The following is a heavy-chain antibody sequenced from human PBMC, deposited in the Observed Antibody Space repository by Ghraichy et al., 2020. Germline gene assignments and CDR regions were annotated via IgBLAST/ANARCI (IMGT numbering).Heavy chain of an antibody. CDR3: ARMGGATRLIDY. CDR1: GGSISSYY. V-gene: IGHV4-59*01. CDR2: IYHSGSA. J-gene: IGHJ4*02. Sequence: SETLSLTCTVSGGSISSYYWIWIRQPPGKGLEWLGYIYHSGSADYNPSLKSRVTISVDTSKNQFSRKLSSVTAAETAVYYCARMGGATRLIDYWGQGSLVTVSS. D-gene: IGHD1-26*01.